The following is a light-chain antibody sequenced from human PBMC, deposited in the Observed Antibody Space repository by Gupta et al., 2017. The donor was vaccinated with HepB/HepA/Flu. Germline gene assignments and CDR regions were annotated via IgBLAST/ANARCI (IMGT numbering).Light chain of an antibody. Sequence: QSALTQPASVSGSPGQSITISCTGTNTDVGGYEYFAWYQQHPGKLPKLLIYDVSDRLSGVSNRFSASKSGNTASLTISGLQAEDEADYYCSSYTSTDTLVFGGGTRVTV. CDR2: DVS. CDR1: NTDVGGYEY. CDR3: SSYTSTDTLV. J-gene: IGLJ2*01. V-gene: IGLV2-14*01.